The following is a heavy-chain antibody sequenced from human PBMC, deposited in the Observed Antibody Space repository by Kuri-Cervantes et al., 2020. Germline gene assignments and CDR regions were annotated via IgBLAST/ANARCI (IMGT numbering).Heavy chain of an antibody. Sequence: ASVKVSCKASGYTFTNHGISWVRQAPGQGLEWMGWISAYNGDTNYEQKLQDRVTMTTDTSTSTAYMELRGLTSDDTAVYYCARVTNGASFDHWGQGTLVTVSS. CDR3: ARVTNGASFDH. D-gene: IGHD4-17*01. J-gene: IGHJ4*02. V-gene: IGHV1-18*01. CDR2: ISAYNGDT. CDR1: GYTFTNHG.